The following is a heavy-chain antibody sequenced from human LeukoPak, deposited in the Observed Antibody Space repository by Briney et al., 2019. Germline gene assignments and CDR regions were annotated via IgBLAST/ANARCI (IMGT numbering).Heavy chain of an antibody. D-gene: IGHD1-26*01. J-gene: IGHJ3*02. V-gene: IGHV3-74*01. Sequence: GGSLRLSCAASGFTFSSYWMNWVRQAPGKGLVWVSRINSDGSSTSYADSVKGRFTISRDNAKNTLYLQMNSLRAEDTAVYYCASESGSYLGAFDIWGQGTMVTVSS. CDR1: GFTFSSYW. CDR3: ASESGSYLGAFDI. CDR2: INSDGSST.